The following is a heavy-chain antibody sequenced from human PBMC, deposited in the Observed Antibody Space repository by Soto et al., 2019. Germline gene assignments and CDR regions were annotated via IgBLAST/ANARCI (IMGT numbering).Heavy chain of an antibody. CDR3: ASLSPAPRLDYYYYYGMDV. D-gene: IGHD2-2*01. V-gene: IGHV4-34*01. Sequence: PSETLSLTCAVYGGSFSGYYWSWIRQPPGKGLEWIGEINHSGSTNYNPSLKSRVTISVDTSKNQFSLKLSSVTAADTAVYYCASLSPAPRLDYYYYYGMDVWGQGTTVTVSS. CDR1: GGSFSGYY. CDR2: INHSGST. J-gene: IGHJ6*02.